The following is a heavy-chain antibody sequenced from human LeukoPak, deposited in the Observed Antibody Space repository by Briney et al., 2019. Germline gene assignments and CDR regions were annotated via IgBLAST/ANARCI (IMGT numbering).Heavy chain of an antibody. D-gene: IGHD3-3*01. J-gene: IGHJ4*02. CDR2: INHSGST. Sequence: SETLSLTCAVYGGSFSGYYWSWIRQPPGKGLEWIGEINHSGSTNYNPSLKSRATISVDTSKNQFSLKLSSVTAADTAVYYCARGRFYDFWSGYNQAYYFDYWGQGTLVTVSS. V-gene: IGHV4-34*01. CDR1: GGSFSGYY. CDR3: ARGRFYDFWSGYNQAYYFDY.